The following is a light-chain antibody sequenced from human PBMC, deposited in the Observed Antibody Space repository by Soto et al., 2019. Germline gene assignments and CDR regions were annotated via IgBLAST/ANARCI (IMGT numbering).Light chain of an antibody. V-gene: IGKV4-1*01. CDR1: QSVLYSSNNQNY. Sequence: DIVMTQSPDSLAVSLGERATINCKSSQSVLYSSNNQNYLAWFQQKPGQPPKLLIYWASTRASGVPDRFSGSGSGTDFTLTISSLQAEDVAVYYCQQYYTTPTWTFGQGTKVAIK. CDR2: WAS. CDR3: QQYYTTPTWT. J-gene: IGKJ1*01.